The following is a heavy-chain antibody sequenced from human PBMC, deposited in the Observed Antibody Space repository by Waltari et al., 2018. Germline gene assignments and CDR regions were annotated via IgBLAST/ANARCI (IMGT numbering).Heavy chain of an antibody. Sequence: QVQLQESGPGLVKSSETLSLTCTVSGGSISIYYWNWIRQTPGKRLEVIGYISDSGSTYYNPSLKSRVTISVDTSKNQFSLNLSSVTAADTAVYYCARGYYNGLDVWGQGTTVTVSS. CDR2: ISDSGST. J-gene: IGHJ6*02. D-gene: IGHD3-10*01. CDR1: GGSISIYY. V-gene: IGHV4-59*01. CDR3: ARGYYNGLDV.